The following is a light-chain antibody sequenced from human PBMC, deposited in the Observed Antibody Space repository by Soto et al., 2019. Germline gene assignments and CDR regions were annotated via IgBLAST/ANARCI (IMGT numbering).Light chain of an antibody. CDR1: QSVRSNF. J-gene: IGKJ1*01. Sequence: PGTLSLSPGGRAPLSCRASQSVRSNFLAWYQQKPGQAPRLLIYGASNRATGIPDRFSGSGSGTDFTLTITRLEPEDFAMYYCQRYDSLRTFGQGTKVDI. CDR3: QRYDSLRT. V-gene: IGKV3-20*01. CDR2: GAS.